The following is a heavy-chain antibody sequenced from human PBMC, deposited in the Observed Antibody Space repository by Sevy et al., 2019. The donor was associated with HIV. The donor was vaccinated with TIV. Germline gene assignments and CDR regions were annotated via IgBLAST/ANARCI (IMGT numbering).Heavy chain of an antibody. J-gene: IGHJ4*02. V-gene: IGHV3-33*08. CDR2: IRCDGSIK. CDR1: GFTFSSYG. CDR3: AGESPRDWYLDS. D-gene: IGHD3-9*01. Sequence: GGSLRLSCAASGFTFSSYGMHWVRQAPGKGLEWVAAIRCDGSIKYYGDSVKGRFSSFRDNSENTQYLQMNSLGAEDTAVYYCAGESPRDWYLDSWGQGTLVTVSS.